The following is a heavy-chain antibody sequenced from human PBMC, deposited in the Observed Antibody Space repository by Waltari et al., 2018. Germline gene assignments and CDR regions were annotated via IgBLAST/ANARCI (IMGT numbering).Heavy chain of an antibody. CDR3: AREIYGGNSRPYDY. J-gene: IGHJ4*02. Sequence: QVQLQESGPGLVKPSATLSLTCTVSGGSITGYYWSWIRQPPGKGLEWIGHNYYNGNTDYNPSLKSRVTISDDTSKNQFSLKLSSVTAADTAVYYCAREIYGGNSRPYDYWGQGTLVTVSS. CDR1: GGSITGYY. D-gene: IGHD4-17*01. V-gene: IGHV4-59*01. CDR2: NYYNGNT.